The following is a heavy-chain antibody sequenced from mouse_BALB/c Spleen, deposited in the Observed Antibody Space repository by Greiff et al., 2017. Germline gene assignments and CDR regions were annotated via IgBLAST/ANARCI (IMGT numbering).Heavy chain of an antibody. CDR2: IYWDDDK. CDR3: ARREGYGNPFAY. V-gene: IGHV8-12*01. D-gene: IGHD2-10*02. CDR1: GFSLSTSGMG. J-gene: IGHJ3*01. Sequence: QVTLKVSGPGILQPSQTLSLTCSFSGFSLSTSGMGVSWIRQPSGKGLEWLAHIYWDDDKRYNPSLKSRLTISKDTSSNQVFLKITSVDTADTATYYCARREGYGNPFAYWGQGTLVTVSA.